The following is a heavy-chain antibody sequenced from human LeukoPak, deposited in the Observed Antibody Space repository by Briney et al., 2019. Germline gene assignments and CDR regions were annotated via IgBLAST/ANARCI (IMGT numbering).Heavy chain of an antibody. V-gene: IGHV3-21*01. J-gene: IGHJ4*02. CDR1: GFTFSSYS. Sequence: GGSLRLSCAASGFTFSSYSMNWVRQAPGKGLEWVSSISSSSSYIYYADSVKGRFTISRDNAKNSLYLQMNSLRAEDTAVYYCVTYYYDSSGSPPTNFDYWGQGTLVTVSS. CDR3: VTYYYDSSGSPPTNFDY. D-gene: IGHD3-22*01. CDR2: ISSSSSYI.